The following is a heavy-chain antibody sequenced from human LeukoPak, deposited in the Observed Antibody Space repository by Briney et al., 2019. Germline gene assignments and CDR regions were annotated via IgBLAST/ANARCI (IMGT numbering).Heavy chain of an antibody. Sequence: GGSLRLSCVASGFTFTKYDMHWVRQPPGKSLQWVSSIGTSGDAYSLDSVEGRFTISREDATDSLHLQMNSLRAEDTAVYYCASSVVVPAAAYRGYYYYGMDVWGQGTTVTVSS. CDR3: ASSVVVPAAAYRGYYYYGMDV. CDR2: IGTSGDA. CDR1: GFTFTKYD. J-gene: IGHJ6*02. D-gene: IGHD2-2*01. V-gene: IGHV3-13*01.